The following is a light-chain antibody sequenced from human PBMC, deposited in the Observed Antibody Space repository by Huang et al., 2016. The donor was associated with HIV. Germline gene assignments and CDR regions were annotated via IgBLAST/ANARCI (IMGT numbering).Light chain of an antibody. CDR1: QDIYNY. CDR3: QQYDNIPPWT. V-gene: IGKV1-33*01. Sequence: DIQMTQSPSSLSASVGDRVTITCQASQDIYNYLNWYQQKPGKAPKLLIHDASSWETGVPSRFSGSGSGTDFTFTISSLQPEDIATYYCQQYDNIPPWTFGQGTKVEIK. J-gene: IGKJ1*01. CDR2: DAS.